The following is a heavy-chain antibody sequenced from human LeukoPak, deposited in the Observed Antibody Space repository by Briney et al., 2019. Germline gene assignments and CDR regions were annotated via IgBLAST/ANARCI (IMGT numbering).Heavy chain of an antibody. CDR3: ARGLLYSGSFSRNWFDS. Sequence: SETLSLTCTVSGGSISSGGYYWNWIRQPPGKGLEWIGSIYYSGNTYYNPSLKSRVSISIDTSRHQFALKLSSVTAADTAVYYCARGLLYSGSFSRNWFDSWGHGTLVTVSS. J-gene: IGHJ5*01. CDR1: GGSISSGGYY. V-gene: IGHV4-39*01. CDR2: IYYSGNT. D-gene: IGHD1-26*01.